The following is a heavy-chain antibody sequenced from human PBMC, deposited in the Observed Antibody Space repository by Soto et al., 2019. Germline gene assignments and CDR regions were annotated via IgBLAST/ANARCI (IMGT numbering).Heavy chain of an antibody. CDR1: GYTFTSYG. CDR2: ISAYNGNT. D-gene: IGHD6-19*01. V-gene: IGHV1-18*01. CDR3: AAYGRIAVAGIFDY. J-gene: IGHJ4*02. Sequence: ASVKVSCKASGYTFTSYGISWVRQAPGQGLEWMGWISAYNGNTNYAQKLQGRVTMTTDTSTSTAYMELSSLRSDDTAVYYCAAYGRIAVAGIFDYWGQGTLVTVSS.